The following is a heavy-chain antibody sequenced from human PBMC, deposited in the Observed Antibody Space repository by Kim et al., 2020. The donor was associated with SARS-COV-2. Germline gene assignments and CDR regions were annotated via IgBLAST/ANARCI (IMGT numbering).Heavy chain of an antibody. CDR1: GFTFRNYW. V-gene: IGHV3-7*01. CDR2: IKQDGSDT. D-gene: IGHD6-6*01. J-gene: IGHJ4*02. CDR3: ARIGYSSSGFDY. Sequence: GGSLRLSCAASGFTFRNYWMSWVRQAPGKGLEWVANIKQDGSDTDYADSMKGRFTIPRDNSKVSVYLQLNNLRAEDTAVYYCARIGYSSSGFDYWGQGTLVTVSS.